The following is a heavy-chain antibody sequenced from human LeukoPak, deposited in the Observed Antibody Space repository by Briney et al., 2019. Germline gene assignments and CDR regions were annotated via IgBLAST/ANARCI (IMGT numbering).Heavy chain of an antibody. Sequence: PGGSLRLSCAASGFTFSSYPMHWVRQALGKGLEWVANIKQDGSKKSYVDSVKGRFTISRDNAKNSLYLQMNSLRAEDTAIYYCTRVGYIDEGIDYWGQGTLVTVSS. D-gene: IGHD5-24*01. V-gene: IGHV3-7*04. CDR3: TRVGYIDEGIDY. CDR1: GFTFSSYP. CDR2: IKQDGSKK. J-gene: IGHJ4*02.